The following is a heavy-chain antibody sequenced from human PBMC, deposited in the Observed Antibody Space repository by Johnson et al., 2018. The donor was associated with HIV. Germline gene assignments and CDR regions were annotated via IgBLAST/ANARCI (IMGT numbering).Heavy chain of an antibody. Sequence: VQLVESGGGLVQPGGSLRLSCAASGFTFNSQWMTWVRQAPGKGLEWVANIKQDGSDRYYVDSVKGRFTISRDNAKNSLYLQMNSLRAEDTAVYYCARENYGGDDAFDIWGQGTMVTVSS. CDR2: IKQDGSDR. D-gene: IGHD4-23*01. CDR1: GFTFNSQW. V-gene: IGHV3-7*03. CDR3: ARENYGGDDAFDI. J-gene: IGHJ3*02.